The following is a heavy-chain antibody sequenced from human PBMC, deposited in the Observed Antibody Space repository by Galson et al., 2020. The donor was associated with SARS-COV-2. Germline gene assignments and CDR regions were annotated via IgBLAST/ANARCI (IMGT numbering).Heavy chain of an antibody. D-gene: IGHD5-18*01. Sequence: SETLSLTCSVSRGSVNNTNYYWGWVRQPPGKGLEWIGSAQPPAKGLDWIGNIYYTDNAYYNPSLKSRVTISFDTSKNQFSLKVNSVTASDTALYYCARDWGAHSSGYSHCFDNWGQGALVTVFS. CDR2: IYYTDNA. CDR1: RGSVNNTNYY. V-gene: IGHV4-39*07. CDR3: ARDWGAHSSGYSHCFDN. J-gene: IGHJ4*01.